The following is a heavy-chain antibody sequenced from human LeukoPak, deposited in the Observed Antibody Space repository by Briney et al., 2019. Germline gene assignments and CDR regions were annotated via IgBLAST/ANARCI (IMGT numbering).Heavy chain of an antibody. J-gene: IGHJ5*02. Sequence: GGSLRLSCAASGFTFSSYSMNWVRQAPGKGLEWVSSISSSSSYIYYADSVKGRFTISRDNSKNTLYLQMNSLRAEDTAVYYCARETMIVVVSWFDPWGQGTLVTVSS. V-gene: IGHV3-21*01. CDR3: ARETMIVVVSWFDP. CDR2: ISSSSSYI. CDR1: GFTFSSYS. D-gene: IGHD3-22*01.